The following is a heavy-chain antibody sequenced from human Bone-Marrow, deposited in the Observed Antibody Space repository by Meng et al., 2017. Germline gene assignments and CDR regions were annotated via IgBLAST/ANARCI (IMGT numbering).Heavy chain of an antibody. V-gene: IGHV7-4-1*02. J-gene: IGHJ2*01. CDR3: ARVVYDSSGYYQYWYFDL. D-gene: IGHD3-22*01. Sequence: ASVKVSCKASGYTFTSYAMDWVRQAPGQGLEWMGWINTNTGNPTYAQGFTGRFVFSLDTSVSTAYLQISSLKAEDTAVYYCARVVYDSSGYYQYWYFDLWGRGTLVTVSS. CDR2: INTNTGNP. CDR1: GYTFTSYA.